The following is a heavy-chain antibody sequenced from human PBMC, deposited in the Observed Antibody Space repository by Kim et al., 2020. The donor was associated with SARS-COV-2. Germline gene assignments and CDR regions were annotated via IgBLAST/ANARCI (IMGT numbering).Heavy chain of an antibody. CDR2: INTNTGNP. Sequence: ASVKVSCKASGYTFTSYAMNWVRQAPGQGLEWMGWINTNTGNPTYAQGFTGRFVFSLDTSVSTAYLQISSLKAEDTAVYYCARGVYDSSGYYYYGYYYYGMDVWGQGTTVTVSS. V-gene: IGHV7-4-1*02. J-gene: IGHJ6*02. CDR3: ARGVYDSSGYYYYGYYYYGMDV. D-gene: IGHD3-22*01. CDR1: GYTFTSYA.